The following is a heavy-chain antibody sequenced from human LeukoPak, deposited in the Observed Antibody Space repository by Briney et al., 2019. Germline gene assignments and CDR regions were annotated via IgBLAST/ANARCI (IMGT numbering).Heavy chain of an antibody. V-gene: IGHV3-7*01. D-gene: IGHD3-10*01. Sequence: GGSLXLSCAASGFTFGSFWMTWVRQAPGKRLEWIANIKPDGTENYYVDSVEGRFSISRDNAKNSLYLQMNGLRAEDTAVYYCAIQKADLITMIRGIIAFWGQDTLVTVSS. CDR3: AIQKADLITMIRGIIAF. CDR2: IKPDGTEN. CDR1: GFTFGSFW. J-gene: IGHJ1*01.